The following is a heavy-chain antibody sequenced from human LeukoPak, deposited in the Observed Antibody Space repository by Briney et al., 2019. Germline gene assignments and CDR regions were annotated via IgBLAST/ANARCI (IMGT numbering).Heavy chain of an antibody. V-gene: IGHV3-53*01. CDR2: IYSGGST. D-gene: IGHD3-22*01. Sequence: PGGSLRLSCAASGFTVSSNYMSWVRQAPGKGLEWVSVIYSGGSTYYADSVKGRFTISRDNSKNTLYLQMNSLRAEDTAVYYCARASIGYCQVWGSDYWGQGTLVTVSS. J-gene: IGHJ4*02. CDR1: GFTVSSNY. CDR3: ARASIGYCQVWGSDY.